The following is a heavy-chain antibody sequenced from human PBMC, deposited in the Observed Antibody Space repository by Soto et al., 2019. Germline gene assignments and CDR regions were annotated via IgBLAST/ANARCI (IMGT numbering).Heavy chain of an antibody. J-gene: IGHJ6*02. CDR3: ARVFGFGGMDV. V-gene: IGHV4-31*03. D-gene: IGHD3-10*01. Sequence: QVQLQESGPGLVKPSQTLSLTCTVSGGSISSGGYYWSWIRQHPGKGLEWIGYIYYSGSTYYNPSLKSRVTISVDTSKIHSSLQLSSVTAADTAVYYCARVFGFGGMDVWGQGTTVTVSS. CDR2: IYYSGST. CDR1: GGSISSGGYY.